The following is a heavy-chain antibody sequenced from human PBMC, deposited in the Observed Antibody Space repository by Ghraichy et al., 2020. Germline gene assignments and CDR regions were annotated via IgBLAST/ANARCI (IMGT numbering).Heavy chain of an antibody. CDR3: SREGAAIPSIEY. CDR2: IYRGGST. D-gene: IGHD2-2*02. Sequence: LSLTCAASGFSVSTYYMNWVRQAPGKGLEYVSVIYRGGSTYYADSVEGRFTITRANTKNTLYLQMNSLRVEDTAVYYCSREGAAIPSIEYWGQGTLVTVSS. V-gene: IGHV3-66*01. J-gene: IGHJ4*02. CDR1: GFSVSTYY.